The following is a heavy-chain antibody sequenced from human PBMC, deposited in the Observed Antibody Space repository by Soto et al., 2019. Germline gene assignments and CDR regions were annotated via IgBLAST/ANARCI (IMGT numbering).Heavy chain of an antibody. Sequence: QVQLQQWGAGLLKPSETLSLTCAVYGGSFSGYYWSWIRQPPGKGLEWIGEINHSGSTNYNPSLKSRVTISVDTSKNQFSLKLSSVTAADTAVYYCARLSITFGGVIVFDAFDIWGQGTMVTVSS. CDR3: ARLSITFGGVIVFDAFDI. CDR1: GGSFSGYY. J-gene: IGHJ3*02. V-gene: IGHV4-34*01. CDR2: INHSGST. D-gene: IGHD3-16*02.